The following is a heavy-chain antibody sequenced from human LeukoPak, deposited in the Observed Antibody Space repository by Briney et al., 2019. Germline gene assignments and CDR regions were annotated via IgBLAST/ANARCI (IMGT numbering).Heavy chain of an antibody. J-gene: IGHJ6*03. Sequence: GGSLRLSCAASGFTFSSYAMHWVRQAPGKGLEWVAVISYDGSNKYYADSVKGRFTISRDNSKNTLYLQMNSLRAEDTAVYYCARAPYDFWSGTPYYYYYMYVWGKGTTVTVSS. CDR3: ARAPYDFWSGTPYYYYYMYV. CDR2: ISYDGSNK. CDR1: GFTFSSYA. V-gene: IGHV3-30-3*01. D-gene: IGHD3-3*01.